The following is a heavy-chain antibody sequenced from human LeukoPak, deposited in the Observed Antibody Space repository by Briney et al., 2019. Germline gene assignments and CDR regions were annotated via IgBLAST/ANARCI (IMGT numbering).Heavy chain of an antibody. V-gene: IGHV3-30*18. CDR3: AKGLPIAAAGNQVEDY. CDR2: ISYDGSNK. J-gene: IGHJ4*02. CDR1: GFTFSSYG. Sequence: AGSLRLSCAASGFTFSSYGMHWVLQAPGQGLQWVAVISYDGSNKYYADSVKGRFTISRDNSKNKLYLQMNSLRAEDTAVYYCAKGLPIAAAGNQVEDYWGQGTLVTVSS. D-gene: IGHD6-13*01.